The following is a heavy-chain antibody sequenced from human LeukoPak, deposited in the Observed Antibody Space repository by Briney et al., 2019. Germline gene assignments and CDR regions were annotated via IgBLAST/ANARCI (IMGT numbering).Heavy chain of an antibody. CDR1: GYTFTSYG. Sequence: ASVKVSCKASGYTFTSYGISWVRQAPGQGLEWMGWISTYNANTNYAQKFQGRVTMTTETSTTTAYMELRSLRSDDTAVYYCARDLRRATIFGVVNFGYWGQGALVTVSS. CDR3: ARDLRRATIFGVVNFGY. V-gene: IGHV1-18*04. D-gene: IGHD3-3*01. J-gene: IGHJ4*02. CDR2: ISTYNANT.